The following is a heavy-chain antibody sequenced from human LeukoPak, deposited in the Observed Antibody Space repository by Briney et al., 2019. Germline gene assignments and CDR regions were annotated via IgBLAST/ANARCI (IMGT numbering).Heavy chain of an antibody. D-gene: IGHD3-22*01. CDR2: IYSTGST. CDR1: GCSISSYY. J-gene: IGHJ4*02. CDR3: ARGGWLPPDY. V-gene: IGHV4-4*07. Sequence: AESLTLTCTVSGCSISSYYWSWIRQPAGKGLEWIGHIYSTGSTIYNPSLHSRVTISVDTSKSQFSLKLSSVTAADTAVYYCARGGWLPPDYWGQGSLVTVSS.